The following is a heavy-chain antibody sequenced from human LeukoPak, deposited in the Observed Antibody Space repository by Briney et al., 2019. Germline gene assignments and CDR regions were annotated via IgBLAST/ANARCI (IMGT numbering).Heavy chain of an antibody. V-gene: IGHV3-11*01. J-gene: IGHJ4*02. D-gene: IGHD6-19*01. Sequence: GGSLRLSCAASGFTVSSNYMSWIRQAPGKGLEWVSYISSSGSTIYYADSVKGRFTISRDNSRNTLYLQMNSLRAEDTAVYYCASPTQRYSSGWLGYWGQGTLVTVSS. CDR2: ISSSGSTI. CDR3: ASPTQRYSSGWLGY. CDR1: GFTVSSNY.